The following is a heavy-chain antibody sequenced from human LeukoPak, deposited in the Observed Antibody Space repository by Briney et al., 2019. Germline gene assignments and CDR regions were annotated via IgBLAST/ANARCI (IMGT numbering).Heavy chain of an antibody. CDR3: ARNSPGLGY. D-gene: IGHD2/OR15-2a*01. J-gene: IGHJ4*02. Sequence: GGSLRLSWAASGFTFSSYDVVWVRQAPGEGLEWVSYNSGSGNAIYYADSVRGRFTISRDNAKKSVYLQMNSLRTEDTAVYYCARNSPGLGYWGQGTLVTVSP. V-gene: IGHV3-48*03. CDR1: GFTFSSYD. CDR2: NSGSGNAI.